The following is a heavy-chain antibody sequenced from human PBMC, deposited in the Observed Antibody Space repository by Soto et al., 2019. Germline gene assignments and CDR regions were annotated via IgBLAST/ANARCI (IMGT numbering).Heavy chain of an antibody. Sequence: PSETLSLNCAVSGCYINSRNWWGWVRQPPGKGLEWIGEIYHSGSTNYNPSLKSRVTISVDKSKNQFSLKLSSVTAADTAVYYCARVSGSYYYGMDVWGQGTTVT. CDR1: GCYINSRNW. V-gene: IGHV4-4*02. J-gene: IGHJ6*02. D-gene: IGHD1-26*01. CDR3: ARVSGSYYYGMDV. CDR2: IYHSGST.